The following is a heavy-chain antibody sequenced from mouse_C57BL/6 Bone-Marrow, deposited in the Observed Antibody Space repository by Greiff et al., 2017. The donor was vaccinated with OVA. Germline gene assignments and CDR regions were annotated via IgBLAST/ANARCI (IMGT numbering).Heavy chain of an antibody. V-gene: IGHV2-5*01. CDR3: AKTSTGTGYYFDY. Sequence: QVQLQQSGPGLVQPSQSLSITCTVSGFSLTSYGVHWVRQSPGKGLEWLGVIWRGGSTDYNAAFMSRLSITKDNSKSQVFFKMNSLQADDTAIYYCAKTSTGTGYYFDYWGQGTTLTVSS. CDR2: IWRGGST. CDR1: GFSLTSYG. D-gene: IGHD4-1*02. J-gene: IGHJ2*01.